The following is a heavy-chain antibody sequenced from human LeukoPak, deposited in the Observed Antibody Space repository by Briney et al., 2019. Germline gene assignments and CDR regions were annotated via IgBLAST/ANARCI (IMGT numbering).Heavy chain of an antibody. D-gene: IGHD2-8*01. CDR3: ARLRLRFKSNGQSTSYEAVDI. CDR1: GGSISRGSYH. V-gene: IGHV4-61*02. J-gene: IGHJ3*02. Sequence: SQTLSLTCTVSGGSISRGSYHWNWIRQPAGKGLEWIGRFYTSGTPNYNPSLKSRVTILVDTSRNQFSLKLSSVTAADTAVYYCARLRLRFKSNGQSTSYEAVDIWGQGTAVTVSS. CDR2: FYTSGTP.